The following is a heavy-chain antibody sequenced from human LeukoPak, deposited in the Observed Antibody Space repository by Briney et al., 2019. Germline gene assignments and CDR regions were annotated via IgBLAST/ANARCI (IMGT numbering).Heavy chain of an antibody. J-gene: IGHJ4*02. CDR2: ISSDSVHI. V-gene: IGHV3-21*01. CDR3: ASGTTVVTPGRYFFDY. CDR1: GFTFSSYS. Sequence: GGSLRLSCAASGFTFSSYSMNWVRQAPGKGLEWVSSISSDSVHIYYADSVKGRFTISRDNAKSSLYLQMNSLRAEDTAVYYCASGTTVVTPGRYFFDYWGQGTLVTVSS. D-gene: IGHD4-23*01.